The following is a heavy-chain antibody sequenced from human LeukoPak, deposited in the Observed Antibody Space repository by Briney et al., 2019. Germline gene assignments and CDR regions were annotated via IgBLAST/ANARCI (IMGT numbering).Heavy chain of an antibody. CDR1: GFTFSDYY. CDR2: ISSSGSTI. D-gene: IGHD2-21*02. V-gene: IGHV3-11*01. Sequence: GGSLRLSCAASGFTFSDYYMSWIRQAPGKGLEWVSCISSSGSTIYYADSVKGRFTISRDNAKNSLYLQMNSLRAEDTAVYYCASTPGDSHFDYWGQGTLVTVSS. J-gene: IGHJ4*02. CDR3: ASTPGDSHFDY.